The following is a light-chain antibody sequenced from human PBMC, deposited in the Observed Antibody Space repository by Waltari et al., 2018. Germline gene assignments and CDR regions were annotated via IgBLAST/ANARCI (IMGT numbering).Light chain of an antibody. V-gene: IGKV1-5*03. J-gene: IGKJ1*01. CDR2: KAS. Sequence: DVPMTQSPSTLSAYVGDRVTITCRARQSIDTWLAWYQQKPGKAPKLLIYKASTLQSGVPSRFSGSGSGTEFTLTISSLQPDESATYYCQQYYSYRAFGQGTKVEIK. CDR3: QQYYSYRA. CDR1: QSIDTW.